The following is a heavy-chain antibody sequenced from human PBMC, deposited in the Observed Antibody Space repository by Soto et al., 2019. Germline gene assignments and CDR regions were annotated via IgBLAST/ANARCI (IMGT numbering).Heavy chain of an antibody. CDR2: ISYSGST. CDR3: AREIAGGSGWAPLDH. D-gene: IGHD6-19*01. J-gene: IGHJ4*02. Sequence: SETLSLTCTVSGVSITTYYWTWVRQPPGKGLEWIGYISYSGSTNYNPSPKSRVTMSVDTSKNQMSLKVNSVTAADTAVYYCAREIAGGSGWAPLDHWGQGTLVTVSS. CDR1: GVSITTYY. V-gene: IGHV4-59*01.